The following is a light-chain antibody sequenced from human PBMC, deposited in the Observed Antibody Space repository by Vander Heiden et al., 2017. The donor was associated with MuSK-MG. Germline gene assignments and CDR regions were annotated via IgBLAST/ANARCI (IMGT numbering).Light chain of an antibody. CDR1: QSVSSSY. CDR3: QQDGSSPVT. CDR2: GAD. Sequence: EIVLTQSPGTLSLSPGERATLSCRASQSVSSSYLAWYQQKPGQAPRLLIYGADNRATGIPDRFSGSGSGTDFTLTISILEPEDFAFYYCQQDGSSPVTFGQGTRLEIK. V-gene: IGKV3-20*01. J-gene: IGKJ5*01.